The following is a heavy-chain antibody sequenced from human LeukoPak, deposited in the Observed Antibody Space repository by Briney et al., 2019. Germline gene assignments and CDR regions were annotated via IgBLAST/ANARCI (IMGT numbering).Heavy chain of an antibody. V-gene: IGHV1-69*01. CDR1: GGTFSSYA. J-gene: IGHJ3*02. Sequence: ASVKVSFKASGGTFSSYAISWVRQAPGQGLEWMGGIIPIFGTANYAQKFQGRVTITADESTSTAYMELSSLRSEDTAVYYCARSPPYYDSSGYSLGAFDIWGQGTMVTVSS. CDR2: IIPIFGTA. D-gene: IGHD3-22*01. CDR3: ARSPPYYDSSGYSLGAFDI.